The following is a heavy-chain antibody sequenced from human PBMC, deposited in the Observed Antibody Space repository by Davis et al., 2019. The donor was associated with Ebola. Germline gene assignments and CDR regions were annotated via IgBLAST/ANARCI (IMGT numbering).Heavy chain of an antibody. J-gene: IGHJ3*01. Sequence: PGGSLRLSCAVSGFTFSNYWMSWVRQAPGKGLEWVAHIKEDGSVKSYVDSVKGLFTISRDNARNSLYLQINSLSAEDTAVYYCARNKLGVIGFDVWGQGTMVTVSS. D-gene: IGHD3-10*01. CDR2: IKEDGSVK. V-gene: IGHV3-7*03. CDR3: ARNKLGVIGFDV. CDR1: GFTFSNYW.